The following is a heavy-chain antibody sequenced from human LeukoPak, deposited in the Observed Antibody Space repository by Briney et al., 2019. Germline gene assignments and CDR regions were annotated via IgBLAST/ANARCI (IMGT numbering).Heavy chain of an antibody. V-gene: IGHV3-9*01. J-gene: IGHJ4*02. CDR1: GFTFDDYA. CDR3: AKVTYYDFWSGYPQVSYFDY. D-gene: IGHD3-3*01. Sequence: PGGSLGLSCAASGFTFDDYAMHWVRQAPGKGLEWVSGISWNSGSIGYADSVKGRFTISRDNAKNSLYLQMNSLRAEDTALYYCAKVTYYDFWSGYPQVSYFDYWGQGTLVTVSS. CDR2: ISWNSGSI.